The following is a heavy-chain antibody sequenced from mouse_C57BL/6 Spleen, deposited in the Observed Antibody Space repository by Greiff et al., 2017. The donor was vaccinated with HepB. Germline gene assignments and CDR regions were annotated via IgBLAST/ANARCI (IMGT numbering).Heavy chain of an antibody. Sequence: VQLQQSGPGLVQPSQSLSITCTVSGFSFTSYGVHWVRQSPGKGLEWLGVIWRGGSTDYNAAFMSRLSITKDNSKSQVFFKMNSLQADDTAIYYCAKKSDNWSYAMDYWGQGTSVTVSS. D-gene: IGHD4-1*01. CDR2: IWRGGST. CDR1: GFSFTSYG. V-gene: IGHV2-5*01. CDR3: AKKSDNWSYAMDY. J-gene: IGHJ4*01.